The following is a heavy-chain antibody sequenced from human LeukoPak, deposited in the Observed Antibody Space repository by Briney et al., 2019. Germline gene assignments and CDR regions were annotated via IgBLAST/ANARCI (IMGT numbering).Heavy chain of an antibody. J-gene: IGHJ4*02. Sequence: ASVKVSCKASGYTFTSYYMHWVRQAPGQGLEWMGIINPSGGSTSYAQKFQGRVTITADESTSTAYMELSSLRSEDTAVYYCARSNNYYDSSGYLGGEYYFDYWGQGTLVTVSS. CDR1: GYTFTSYY. V-gene: IGHV1-46*01. CDR2: INPSGGST. D-gene: IGHD3-22*01. CDR3: ARSNNYYDSSGYLGGEYYFDY.